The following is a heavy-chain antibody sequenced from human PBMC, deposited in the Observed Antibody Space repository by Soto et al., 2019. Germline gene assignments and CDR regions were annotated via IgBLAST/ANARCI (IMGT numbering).Heavy chain of an antibody. CDR3: AREGRGGALDY. J-gene: IGHJ4*02. CDR1: GFTFSSYA. Sequence: QVQLVESGGGVVQPGRSLRLSCAASGFTFSSYAMHWVRQAPGKGLEWVAVISYDGSNKYYADSVKGRFTISRDNSKNTLYLQMNSLRAEDTAVYYCAREGRGGALDYWGQGTLVTVSS. D-gene: IGHD3-16*01. V-gene: IGHV3-30-3*01. CDR2: ISYDGSNK.